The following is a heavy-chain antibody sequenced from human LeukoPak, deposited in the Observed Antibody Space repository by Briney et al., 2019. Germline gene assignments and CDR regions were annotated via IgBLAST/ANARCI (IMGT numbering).Heavy chain of an antibody. D-gene: IGHD3-3*01. CDR2: IKKDGSET. CDR3: MAGVGWQSDS. CDR1: GLTFNTYG. Sequence: GGSLRLSCVASGLTFNTYGMNWVRQAPGKGPEWVANIKKDGSETYYVESVKGRFTISRDNAKNSVYLQMNSLRVEDTAVYYCMAGVGWQSDSWGQGTLVTVSS. J-gene: IGHJ5*01. V-gene: IGHV3-7*01.